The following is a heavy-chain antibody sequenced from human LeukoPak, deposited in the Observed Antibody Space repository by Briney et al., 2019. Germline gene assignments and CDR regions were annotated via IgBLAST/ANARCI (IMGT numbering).Heavy chain of an antibody. CDR1: GGSISSYY. D-gene: IGHD1-26*01. CDR2: IYYSGST. V-gene: IGHV4-59*01. Sequence: SETLSLTCTVSGGSISSYYWSWIRQPPGKGLEWIGYIYYSGSTNYNPSLKSRVTISVDTSKNQFSLKLSSVTAADTAVYYCARAVRGSFYYYGMDVWGQGTTVTVSS. CDR3: ARAVRGSFYYYGMDV. J-gene: IGHJ6*02.